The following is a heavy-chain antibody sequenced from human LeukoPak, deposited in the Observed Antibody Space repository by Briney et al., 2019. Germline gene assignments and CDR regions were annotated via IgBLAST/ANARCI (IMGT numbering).Heavy chain of an antibody. CDR3: AKDTNDAPTAIDY. V-gene: IGHV3-9*03. D-gene: IGHD1-1*01. CDR1: GFTFDDYA. CDR2: ISWNSGSI. J-gene: IGHJ4*02. Sequence: PGGSLRLSCAASGFTFDDYAMHWVRQAPGKGLEWVSGISWNSGSIGYADSVKGRFTISRDNAKNSLYLQMNSLRAEGMALYYCAKDTNDAPTAIDYWGQGTLVTVSS.